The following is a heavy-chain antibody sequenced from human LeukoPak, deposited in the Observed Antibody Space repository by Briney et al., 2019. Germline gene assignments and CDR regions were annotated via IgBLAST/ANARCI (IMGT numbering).Heavy chain of an antibody. CDR2: IYSGGST. CDR3: ATLARYAFDI. D-gene: IGHD5-12*01. CDR1: GLTVSSKD. Sequence: GGSLRLSCAASGLTVSSKDMSWIRQAPGKGLEWVSVIYSGGSTYYADSVKGRSTISRDNSKNTLYLQMISLRAEDTAVYYCATLARYAFDIWGQGSMVTVSS. V-gene: IGHV3-53*01. J-gene: IGHJ3*02.